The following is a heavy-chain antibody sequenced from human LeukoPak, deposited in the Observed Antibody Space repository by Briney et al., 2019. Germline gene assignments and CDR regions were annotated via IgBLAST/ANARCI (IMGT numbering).Heavy chain of an antibody. D-gene: IGHD6-13*01. CDR1: GIILRTYW. V-gene: IGHV3-7*01. J-gene: IGHJ4*02. CDR3: AIDTSAERGQQLAN. Sequence: GGSLRLSCAASGIILRTYWLSWVRHTPGKGLEWVANVSPVGNEKYYVDSVKGRLAISRDNAKNSLYLQMNSLRADDTAVYYCAIDTSAERGQQLANWGQGTLVTVSS. CDR2: VSPVGNEK.